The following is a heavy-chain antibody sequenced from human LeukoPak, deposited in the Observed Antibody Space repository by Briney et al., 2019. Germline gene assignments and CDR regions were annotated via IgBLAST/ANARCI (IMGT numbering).Heavy chain of an antibody. CDR1: RFTVSSNY. CDR2: MKQDGREK. Sequence: GGSLRLSCAASRFTVSSNYMSWVRQAPGTGLEWVANMKQDGREKYYVDSVKGRFTISRDNAKNSLYLQMNSLRAEDTAVYYCARDGSYGGFDYWGQGTLVTVSS. J-gene: IGHJ4*02. D-gene: IGHD5-18*01. V-gene: IGHV3-7*01. CDR3: ARDGSYGGFDY.